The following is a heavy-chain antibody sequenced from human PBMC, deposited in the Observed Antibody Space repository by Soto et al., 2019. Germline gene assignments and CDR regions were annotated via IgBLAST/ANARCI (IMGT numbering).Heavy chain of an antibody. Sequence: PGGSLRLSCAASGFTFSSYAMHWVRQAPGKGLEWVAVISYDGSNKYYADSVKGRFTISRDNSKNTLYLQMNSLRAEDTAVYYCARVGDQLPYYYYYGMDVWGQGTTVTVSS. CDR1: GFTFSSYA. V-gene: IGHV3-30-3*01. D-gene: IGHD2-2*01. CDR2: ISYDGSNK. J-gene: IGHJ6*02. CDR3: ARVGDQLPYYYYYGMDV.